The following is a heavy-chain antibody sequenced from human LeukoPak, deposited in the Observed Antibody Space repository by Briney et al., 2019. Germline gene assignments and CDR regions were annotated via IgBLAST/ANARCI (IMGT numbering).Heavy chain of an antibody. Sequence: GGSLRLSCAASGFTFSSYSMNWVRQAPGKGLEWVSSISSSSSYIYYADSVKGRFTISRDNAKNSLYLQMNSLRAEDTAVYYCARGGRSSGWYRSSEDYWGQGTLVTVSS. J-gene: IGHJ4*02. V-gene: IGHV3-21*01. D-gene: IGHD6-19*01. CDR1: GFTFSSYS. CDR3: ARGGRSSGWYRSSEDY. CDR2: ISSSSSYI.